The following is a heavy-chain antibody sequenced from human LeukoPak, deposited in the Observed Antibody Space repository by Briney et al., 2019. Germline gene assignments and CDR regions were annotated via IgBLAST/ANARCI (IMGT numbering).Heavy chain of an antibody. Sequence: PGGSLRLSCAASGCTVSSNYMSWVRQAPGKGLEWVAVIYSGGSTNYADSVKGRFTFSRDNSKNTVYLQMTSLRVEDPAVYYCARDPRPTGDASDIWGQGTMVTVSS. J-gene: IGHJ3*02. CDR3: ARDPRPTGDASDI. V-gene: IGHV3-66*01. CDR2: IYSGGST. CDR1: GCTVSSNY. D-gene: IGHD1-1*01.